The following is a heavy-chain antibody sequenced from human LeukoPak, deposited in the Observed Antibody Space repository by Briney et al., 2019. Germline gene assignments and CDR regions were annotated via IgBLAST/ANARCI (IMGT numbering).Heavy chain of an antibody. CDR3: ARAGLNGDVDY. D-gene: IGHD4-17*01. Sequence: PSETLSLTCAVYGGSFSGYYWSWIRQPPGKGLEWIGEINHSGSTNYNPSLKSRVTISVDTSKNQFSLTLSSVPPADTAVYYCARAGLNGDVDYWGQGTLVTVSS. CDR2: INHSGST. J-gene: IGHJ4*02. CDR1: GGSFSGYY. V-gene: IGHV4-34*01.